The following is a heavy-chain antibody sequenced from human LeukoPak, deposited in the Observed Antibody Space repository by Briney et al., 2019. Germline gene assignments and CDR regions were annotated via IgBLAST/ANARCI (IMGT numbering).Heavy chain of an antibody. J-gene: IGHJ4*02. CDR1: GGSISTYY. CDR2: IYYTGNT. V-gene: IGHV4-59*12. D-gene: IGHD3-3*01. Sequence: SETLSLTCTVSGGSISTYYWSWIRQPPGKGLEWIGFIYYTGNTYYNPSLKSRVTISVDMTKNQFSLKLSSVTAADTAVYYCARARFLEWLQTSYYFDYWGQGTLVTVSS. CDR3: ARARFLEWLQTSYYFDY.